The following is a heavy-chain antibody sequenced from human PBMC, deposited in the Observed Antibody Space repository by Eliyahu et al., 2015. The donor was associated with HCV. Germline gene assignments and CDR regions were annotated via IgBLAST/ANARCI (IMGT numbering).Heavy chain of an antibody. Sequence: EVRLVESGGGLIQPGGSLRLSCEVSGFTASSGYMSWVRQAPGKGPEWVSTIYSGGTTYHADSVKGRFTISRDDSRNMLFLQMNSLRVEDTAVYYCARPCSWMAFDAWGQGTLVAVSS. D-gene: IGHD6-13*01. V-gene: IGHV3-53*01. CDR3: ARPCSWMAFDA. CDR1: GFTASSGY. J-gene: IGHJ4*02. CDR2: IYSGGTT.